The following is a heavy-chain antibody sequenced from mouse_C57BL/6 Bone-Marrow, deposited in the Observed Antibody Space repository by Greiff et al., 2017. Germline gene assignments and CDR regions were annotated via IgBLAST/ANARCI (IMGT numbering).Heavy chain of an antibody. D-gene: IGHD2-1*01. Sequence: VQLQQSVAELVRPGASVKLSCTASGFNIKNTYMHWVRQDPEQGLEWVGRIDPANGNTKYAPKFQGQATITADTSSNTAYLQLSSLTSEDTAIYNWASYYGNLAWFAYGGRGTLVTVSA. J-gene: IGHJ3*01. CDR1: GFNIKNTY. CDR2: IDPANGNT. V-gene: IGHV14-3*01. CDR3: ASYYGNLAWFAY.